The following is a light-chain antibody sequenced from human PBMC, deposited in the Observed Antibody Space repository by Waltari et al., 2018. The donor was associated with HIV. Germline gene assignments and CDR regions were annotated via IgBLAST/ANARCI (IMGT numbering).Light chain of an antibody. Sequence: DIQLTQSPSFLSASVGDRVTITCRASQGISTYLAWYQQKPGKAPNLLIYGASTLQTGVPSRFSGSGSGTDFTLTISSLQPEDFAIYYCQQLNSYPVAFGGGTKV. J-gene: IGKJ4*01. CDR1: QGISTY. V-gene: IGKV1-9*01. CDR3: QQLNSYPVA. CDR2: GAS.